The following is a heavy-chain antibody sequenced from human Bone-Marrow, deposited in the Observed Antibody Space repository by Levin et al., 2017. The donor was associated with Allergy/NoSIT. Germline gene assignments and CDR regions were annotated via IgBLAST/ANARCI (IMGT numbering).Heavy chain of an antibody. CDR1: GYTFTGYY. Sequence: ASVKVSCKASGYTFTGYYMHWVRQAPGQGLEWMGWINPNSGGTNYAQKFQGRVTMTRDTSISTAYMELSRLRSDDTAVYYCARLYYCSGGSCDGAFDIWGQGTMVTVSS. CDR2: INPNSGGT. V-gene: IGHV1-2*02. J-gene: IGHJ3*02. D-gene: IGHD2-15*01. CDR3: ARLYYCSGGSCDGAFDI.